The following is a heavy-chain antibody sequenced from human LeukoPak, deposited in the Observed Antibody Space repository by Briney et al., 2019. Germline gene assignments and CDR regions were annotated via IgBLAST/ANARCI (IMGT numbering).Heavy chain of an antibody. V-gene: IGHV3-21*01. CDR3: ARTVTIFGVVIKGYYFDY. Sequence: GGSLRLSCAASGFTFSSYEMNWVRQAPGEGLEWVSSISSSSSYIYYADSVKGRFTISRDNAKNSLYLQMNSLRAEDTAVYYCARTVTIFGVVIKGYYFDYWGQGTLVTVSS. J-gene: IGHJ4*02. D-gene: IGHD3-3*01. CDR1: GFTFSSYE. CDR2: ISSSSSYI.